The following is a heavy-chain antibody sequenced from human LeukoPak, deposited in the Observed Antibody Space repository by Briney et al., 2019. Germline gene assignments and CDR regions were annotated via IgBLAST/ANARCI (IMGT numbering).Heavy chain of an antibody. CDR2: ISGSGGST. V-gene: IGHV3-23*01. Sequence: GGSLRLSCAASGFTFSSYAMSWVRQAPGKGLEWVSAISGSGGSTYYADSVKGRFTISRDNSKNTLYLQMNSLRAEDTAVYYCAKADTPCFWDCGDWGYYFDYWGQGTLVTVSS. CDR1: GFTFSSYA. D-gene: IGHD2-21*02. CDR3: AKADTPCFWDCGDWGYYFDY. J-gene: IGHJ4*02.